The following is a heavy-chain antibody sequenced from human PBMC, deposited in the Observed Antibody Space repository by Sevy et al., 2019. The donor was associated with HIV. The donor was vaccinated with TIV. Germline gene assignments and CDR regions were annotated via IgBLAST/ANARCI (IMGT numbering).Heavy chain of an antibody. D-gene: IGHD1-26*01. CDR3: ARGRAPDNGRYYFDS. CDR2: ITPDIGDT. Sequence: ASVKVSCKASGYIFGIYDISWVRQAPGQGLEWMGWITPDIGDTNYAQKLQGRVTMTTDTSTRTSYMELSSLTSDDAGVYYCARGRAPDNGRYYFDSWAQGTLVTVSS. V-gene: IGHV1-18*01. CDR1: GYIFGIYD. J-gene: IGHJ4*02.